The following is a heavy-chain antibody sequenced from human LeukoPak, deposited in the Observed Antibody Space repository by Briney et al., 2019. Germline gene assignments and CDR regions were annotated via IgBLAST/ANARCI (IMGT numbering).Heavy chain of an antibody. Sequence: ASVKVSCKASGYTFTSYYMHWVRQAPGQGLEWMGIINPSGGSTSYAQKFQGRVTMTRDTSTSTVYMELSSLRDEDTALYYCARGYYDILTGPTRVLDYWGQGTLVTVSS. CDR1: GYTFTSYY. J-gene: IGHJ4*02. CDR2: INPSGGST. CDR3: ARGYYDILTGPTRVLDY. D-gene: IGHD3-9*01. V-gene: IGHV1-46*01.